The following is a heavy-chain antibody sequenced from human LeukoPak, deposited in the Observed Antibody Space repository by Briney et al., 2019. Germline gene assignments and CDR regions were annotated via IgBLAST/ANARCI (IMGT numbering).Heavy chain of an antibody. J-gene: IGHJ4*02. CDR1: GFTFSTYA. CDR2: IIDSGGRT. CDR3: AKRIQGDC. V-gene: IGHV3-23*01. D-gene: IGHD5-18*01. Sequence: GGSLRLSCAASGFTFSTYAMNWVRQAPGKGLEWVSSIIDSGGRTNYADSVKGRFTISRDNSKNTLYLQMNSLRAEDTAIYYCAKRIQGDCWGQGTLVTVSS.